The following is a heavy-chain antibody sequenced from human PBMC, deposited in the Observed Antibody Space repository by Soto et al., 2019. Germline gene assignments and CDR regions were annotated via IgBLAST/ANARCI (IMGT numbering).Heavy chain of an antibody. CDR1: GGSISSSSYY. J-gene: IGHJ6*02. Sequence: QLQLQESGPGLVKPSETLSLTCTVSGGSISSSSYYWGWIRQPPGKGLEWIGSIYYSGSTYYNPSLERRVTISVDTSKNQFSLKLSSVTAADTAVYYCRVWDGDASFYYYYGMDVWGQGTTVTVSS. V-gene: IGHV4-39*01. D-gene: IGHD4-17*01. CDR3: RVWDGDASFYYYYGMDV. CDR2: IYYSGST.